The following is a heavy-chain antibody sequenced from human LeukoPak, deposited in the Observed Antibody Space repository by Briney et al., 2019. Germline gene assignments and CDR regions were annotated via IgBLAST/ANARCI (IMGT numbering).Heavy chain of an antibody. Sequence: GGSLRLSCAASGFTFSTYWMSWVRQAPGKGLEWVANIKEDGSEKYYVDSLKGRFTISRDNAKNSLYLQMNSLRAEDTAVYYCAKSSGSYSWDAFDIWGQGTMVTVSS. J-gene: IGHJ3*02. V-gene: IGHV3-7*03. CDR1: GFTFSTYW. CDR2: IKEDGSEK. CDR3: AKSSGSYSWDAFDI. D-gene: IGHD1-26*01.